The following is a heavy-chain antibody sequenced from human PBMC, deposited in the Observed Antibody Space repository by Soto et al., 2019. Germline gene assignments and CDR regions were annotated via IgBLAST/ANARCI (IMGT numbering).Heavy chain of an antibody. J-gene: IGHJ5*02. Sequence: EVQLLESGGGLVQPGGSLRLSCVASGFTFSSYAMSWVRQAPGKGLEWVSGISGSGGSTYFAASAKGRFIISRDNSKNTVYLQMNSLRDEDTAVYYCAKVRDGAGIIEYNRFDPWGQGTLVTVSS. V-gene: IGHV3-23*01. D-gene: IGHD3-10*01. CDR2: ISGSGGST. CDR3: AKVRDGAGIIEYNRFDP. CDR1: GFTFSSYA.